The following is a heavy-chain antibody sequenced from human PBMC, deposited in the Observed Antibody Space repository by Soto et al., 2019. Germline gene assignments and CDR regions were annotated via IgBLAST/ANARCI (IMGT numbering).Heavy chain of an antibody. D-gene: IGHD4-17*01. CDR2: IYYSGST. V-gene: IGHV4-39*01. CDR1: GGSISSSSYY. J-gene: IGHJ6*02. CDR3: ARPGTTVTTSGYYYYGMDV. Sequence: QLQLQESGPGLVKPSETLSLTCTVSGGSISSSSYYWGWIRQPPGKGLEWIGSIYYSGSTYYNPSLKSRVTISVDTSKNQFSLKLSSVTAADTAVYYCARPGTTVTTSGYYYYGMDVWGQGTTVTVSS.